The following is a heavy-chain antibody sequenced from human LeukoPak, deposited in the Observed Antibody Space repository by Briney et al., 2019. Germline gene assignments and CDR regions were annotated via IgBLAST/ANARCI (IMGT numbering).Heavy chain of an antibody. CDR3: ATGSSGSYYYYMDV. CDR2: INPNSGGT. V-gene: IGHV1-2*02. D-gene: IGHD3-22*01. J-gene: IGHJ6*03. Sequence: GASVKVSCKASGYTFTGYYMHWVRQAPGQGLEWMGWINPNSGGTNYAQKFQGRVTMTRDTSISTAYMELSRLRSDDTAVYYCATGSSGSYYYYMDVWGKGTTVTVSS. CDR1: GYTFTGYY.